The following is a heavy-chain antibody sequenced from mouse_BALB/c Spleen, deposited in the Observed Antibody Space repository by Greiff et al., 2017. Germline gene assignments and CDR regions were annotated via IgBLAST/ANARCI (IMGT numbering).Heavy chain of an antibody. D-gene: IGHD2-4*01. J-gene: IGHJ3*01. V-gene: IGHV1-26*01. Sequence: VQLQQSGPDLVKPGASVTISCKASGYSFTGYYMHWVQQSHGKSLEWIGRVNPNNGGTSYNQKFKGKAILTVDKSSSTAYMELRSLTSEDSAVYYCASYDYDGGAWFAYWGQGTLGTGSA. CDR1: GYSFTGYY. CDR3: ASYDYDGGAWFAY. CDR2: VNPNNGGT.